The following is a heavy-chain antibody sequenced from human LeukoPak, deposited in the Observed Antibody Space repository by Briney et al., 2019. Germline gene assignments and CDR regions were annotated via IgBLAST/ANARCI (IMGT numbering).Heavy chain of an antibody. Sequence: GGPLNLSFEAPVFTSRTKNINWFRQPPGKGLSWSSPILIGIRYTFYADSVKGRFTISRDNAKNSLYLQMNSLRAEDTAIYYCARDPYNGGYGDSYYYYMDVWGKGTTVTISS. V-gene: IGHV3-21*06. J-gene: IGHJ6*03. D-gene: IGHD1-26*01. CDR1: VFTSRTKN. CDR3: ARDPYNGGYGDSYYYYMDV. CDR2: ILIGIRYT.